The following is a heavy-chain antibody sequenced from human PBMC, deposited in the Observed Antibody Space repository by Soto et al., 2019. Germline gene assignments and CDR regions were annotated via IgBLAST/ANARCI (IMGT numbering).Heavy chain of an antibody. CDR2: INTSGERT. Sequence: EVQLLESGGGLVQPGGSLRLSCAASGFTFSSYALTWVRQAPGKGLEWVSVINTSGERTYHADSVKGRFTISRDKSKNTLYLQMNSLRAEDTAVYYCARGGMTTPPLEHWGQGTLVSVSS. CDR3: ARGGMTTPPLEH. V-gene: IGHV3-23*01. D-gene: IGHD4-17*01. J-gene: IGHJ1*01. CDR1: GFTFSSYA.